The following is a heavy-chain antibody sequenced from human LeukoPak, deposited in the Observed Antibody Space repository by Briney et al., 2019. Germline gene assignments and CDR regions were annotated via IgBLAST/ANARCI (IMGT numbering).Heavy chain of an antibody. J-gene: IGHJ4*02. D-gene: IGHD3-22*01. CDR2: IYSGGST. CDR3: AKPIGPNDSSGPFDY. Sequence: GGSLRLSCAASGFTVSSNYMSWVRQAPGKGLEWVSVIYSGGSTYYADSVKGRFTISRDNSKNTLYLQMNSLRAEDTAVYYCAKPIGPNDSSGPFDYWGQGTLVTVSS. CDR1: GFTVSSNY. V-gene: IGHV3-53*01.